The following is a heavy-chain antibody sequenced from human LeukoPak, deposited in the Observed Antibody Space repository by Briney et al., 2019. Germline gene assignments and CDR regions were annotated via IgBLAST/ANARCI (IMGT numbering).Heavy chain of an antibody. V-gene: IGHV3-53*01. CDR1: GFTVSSNY. J-gene: IGHJ5*02. CDR2: IYSGGST. Sequence: PGGSLRLSCAASGFTVSSNYMSRIRQAPGKGLEWVSVIYSGGSTYYADSVKGRFTISRDNSKNTLYLQMNSLRAEDTAVYYCARDLKGWFDPWGQGTLVTVSS. CDR3: ARDLKGWFDP.